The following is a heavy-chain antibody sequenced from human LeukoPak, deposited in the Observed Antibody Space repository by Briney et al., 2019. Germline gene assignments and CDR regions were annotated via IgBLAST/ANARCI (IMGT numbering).Heavy chain of an antibody. V-gene: IGHV4-4*07. Sequence: PSETLSLTCTVSGGSISSYYWSWIRQPAGKGLEWIGSIYHSGSTYYNPSLKSRVTISVDTSKNQFSLKLSSVTAADTAVYYCARGVAVAGHFDYWGQGTLVTVSS. CDR3: ARGVAVAGHFDY. CDR2: IYHSGST. CDR1: GGSISSYY. D-gene: IGHD6-19*01. J-gene: IGHJ4*02.